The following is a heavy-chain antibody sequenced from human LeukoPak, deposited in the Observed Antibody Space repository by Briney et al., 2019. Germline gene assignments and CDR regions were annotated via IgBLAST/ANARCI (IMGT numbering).Heavy chain of an antibody. CDR3: ARDRTSSGYFDY. J-gene: IGHJ4*02. CDR2: IYSGGST. CDR1: GFTVSSSY. D-gene: IGHD3-22*01. Sequence: GGSLRLSCAASGFTVSSSYMSWVRQAPGKGLEWVSVIYSGGSTYYADSVKGRFTISRDNSKNTLYLQMNSLRAEDTAVYYCARDRTSSGYFDYWGQGTLVTVSS. V-gene: IGHV3-53*01.